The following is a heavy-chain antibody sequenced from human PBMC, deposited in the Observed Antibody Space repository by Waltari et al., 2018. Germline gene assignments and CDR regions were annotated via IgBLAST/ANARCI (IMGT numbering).Heavy chain of an antibody. CDR1: AFSVSSNH. V-gene: IGHV3-53*01. D-gene: IGHD2-15*01. CDR2: IYSYGRT. CDR3: ARDPRWYESGD. Sequence: EVPLVDSGGGLIQPGGSLNLSCVASAFSVSSNHMSWVRQAPGKGLEWVLVIYSYGRTNYAESVKGRFTISRDSSKNTVYLQMSSLRVEDTAIYYCARDPRWYESGDWGQGTLVTVSS. J-gene: IGHJ4*02.